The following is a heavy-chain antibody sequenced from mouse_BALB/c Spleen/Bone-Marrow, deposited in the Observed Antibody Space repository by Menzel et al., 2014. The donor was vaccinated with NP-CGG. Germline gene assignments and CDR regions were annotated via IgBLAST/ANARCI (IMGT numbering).Heavy chain of an antibody. CDR3: ARRLTGTLYFDY. CDR2: INPGSGAT. CDR1: GYAFTNYL. D-gene: IGHD4-1*01. J-gene: IGHJ2*01. V-gene: IGHV1-54*03. Sequence: QVQLQQSGAELVRPGTSVKVSCKASGYAFTNYLIEWVKQRPGQGLEWIGVINPGSGATNYNENFKGKATLTADKSSSTLYMQLSSLTSDDSAVYFCARRLTGTLYFDYWGQGTTLTVSS.